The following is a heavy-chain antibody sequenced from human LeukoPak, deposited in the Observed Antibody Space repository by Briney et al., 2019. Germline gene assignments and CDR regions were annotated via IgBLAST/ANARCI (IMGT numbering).Heavy chain of an antibody. J-gene: IGHJ4*02. Sequence: GGSLRLSCAASGFTFNGYEMNWVRQAPGKGLEWVSYISSSGRTIYYADSVKGRFTISRDNAKNSLYLQMNSLRAEDTALYYCARETSSYGYLDYWGQGTLVTVSS. D-gene: IGHD5-18*01. CDR3: ARETSSYGYLDY. CDR2: ISSSGRTI. CDR1: GFTFNGYE. V-gene: IGHV3-48*03.